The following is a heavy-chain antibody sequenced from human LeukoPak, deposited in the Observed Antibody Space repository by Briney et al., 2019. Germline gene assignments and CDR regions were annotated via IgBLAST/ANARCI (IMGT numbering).Heavy chain of an antibody. D-gene: IGHD2-21*01. J-gene: IGHJ4*02. V-gene: IGHV3-48*01. CDR2: ISSNSGTI. Sequence: GGSLRLSCAASGFTFSIYSMNWVRQAPGKGLEWVSYISSNSGTIYYADSVKGRFTISRDKAKNSLYLQMNRLRAEDTAVYYCARDIVNDYWGQGTLVTVSS. CDR1: GFTFSIYS. CDR3: ARDIVNDY.